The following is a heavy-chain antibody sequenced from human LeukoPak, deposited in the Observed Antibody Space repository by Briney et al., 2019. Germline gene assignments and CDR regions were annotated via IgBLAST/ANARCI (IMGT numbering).Heavy chain of an antibody. J-gene: IGHJ4*02. CDR1: GGSISSSSYY. CDR2: IYYSGST. V-gene: IGHV4-61*01. Sequence: PSETLSLTCTVSGGSISSSSYYWSWIRQPPGKGLEWIGYIYYSGSTNYNPSLKSRVTISVDTSKNQFSLKLSSVTAADTAVYYCARVVTHKFDYWGQGTLVTVSS. D-gene: IGHD4-23*01. CDR3: ARVVTHKFDY.